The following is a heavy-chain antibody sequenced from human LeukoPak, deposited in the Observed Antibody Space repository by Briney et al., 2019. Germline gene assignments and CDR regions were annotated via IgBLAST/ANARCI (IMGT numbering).Heavy chain of an antibody. Sequence: PSETLSLTCTVSGGSISSSSYYWGWIRQPPGKGLEWIGSIYYSGSTNYNPSLKSRVTISVDTSKNQFSLKLSSVTAADTAVYYCARRRDPYLTTIFGVVTQNWFDPWGQGTLVTVSS. J-gene: IGHJ5*02. D-gene: IGHD3-3*01. CDR1: GGSISSSSYY. CDR2: IYYSGST. CDR3: ARRRDPYLTTIFGVVTQNWFDP. V-gene: IGHV4-39*07.